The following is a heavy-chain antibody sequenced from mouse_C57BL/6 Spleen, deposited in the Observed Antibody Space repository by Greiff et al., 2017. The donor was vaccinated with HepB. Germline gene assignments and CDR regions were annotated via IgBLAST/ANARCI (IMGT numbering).Heavy chain of an antibody. J-gene: IGHJ3*01. CDR2: IDPSDSYT. V-gene: IGHV1-50*01. CDR3: ARAFYGSLFAY. D-gene: IGHD1-1*01. Sequence: QVQLQQPGAELVKPGASVKLSCKASGYTFTSYWMQWVKQRPGQGLEWIGEIDPSDSYTNYNQKFKGKATFTVDTSSSTAYMQLSSLTSEDSAVYYCARAFYGSLFAYWGQGTLVTVSA. CDR1: GYTFTSYW.